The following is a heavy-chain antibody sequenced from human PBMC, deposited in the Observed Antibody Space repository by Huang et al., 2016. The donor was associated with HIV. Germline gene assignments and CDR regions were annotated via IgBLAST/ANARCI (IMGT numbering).Heavy chain of an antibody. D-gene: IGHD3-10*01. J-gene: IGHJ5*02. CDR3: ARRFRVAATRKWFDP. V-gene: IGHV4-34*01. Sequence: KGLQWIGAVNDGGDINYNPSLESRVTISVDTSRNQVSLTLTSMTAADTATYYCARRFRVAATRKWFDPWGQGTLVSVSS. CDR2: VNDGGDI.